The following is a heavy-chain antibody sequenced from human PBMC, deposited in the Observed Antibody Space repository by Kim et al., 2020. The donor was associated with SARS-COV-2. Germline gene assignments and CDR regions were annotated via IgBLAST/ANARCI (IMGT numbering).Heavy chain of an antibody. J-gene: IGHJ4*02. CDR3: ARVAQVLWLPAAGYYFDY. D-gene: IGHD5-12*01. Sequence: GRFTITRDNAKNTLYLQMKSLRAEDTAVYYWARVAQVLWLPAAGYYFDYWGQGTLVTVSS. V-gene: IGHV3-74*01.